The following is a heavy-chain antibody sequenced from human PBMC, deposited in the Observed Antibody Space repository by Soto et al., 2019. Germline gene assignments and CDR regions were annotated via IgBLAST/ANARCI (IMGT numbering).Heavy chain of an antibody. CDR1: GHTLSESS. D-gene: IGHD3-10*01. J-gene: IGHJ6*02. CDR2: FDPDVGGT. Sequence: ASVKVSCKVSGHTLSESSIHWVRQSPGRGLEWMGGFDPDVGGTKYAQEFQGRVTLAEDTSTDTAYMDLSSLTFGDTDVYYCAAVLARMVREPSVTLGAYYYSMDVWGQGTTVTVSS. CDR3: AAVLARMVREPSVTLGAYYYSMDV. V-gene: IGHV1-24*01.